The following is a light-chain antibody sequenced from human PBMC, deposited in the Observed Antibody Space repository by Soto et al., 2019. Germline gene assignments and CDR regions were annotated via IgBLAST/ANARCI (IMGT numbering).Light chain of an antibody. V-gene: IGKV3-20*01. CDR3: QQYGRSPLLYT. J-gene: IGKJ2*01. Sequence: ENVLTQSPGTLSLSPGERATLSCRASQSVTSNFLAWYQQKPGQAPRLLIYGASTRAAGFPDRFSGSGSGTDFTLTITGLEPEDFAVYYCQQYGRSPLLYTFGQGTKL. CDR2: GAS. CDR1: QSVTSNF.